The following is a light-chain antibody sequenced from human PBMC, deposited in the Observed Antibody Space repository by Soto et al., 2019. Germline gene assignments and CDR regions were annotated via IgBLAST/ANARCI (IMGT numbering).Light chain of an antibody. CDR2: DVS. CDR3: SSYTTNSTLVV. J-gene: IGLJ3*02. V-gene: IGLV2-14*01. Sequence: QSALTQHASVSGSPGQSITISCTGTSSDVGGYNYVSWYQQHPGKAPKVMIYDVSNRPSGISNRFSGSKSGNTASLTISGLQAEDEADYYCSSYTTNSTLVVFGGGTKLTVL. CDR1: SSDVGGYNY.